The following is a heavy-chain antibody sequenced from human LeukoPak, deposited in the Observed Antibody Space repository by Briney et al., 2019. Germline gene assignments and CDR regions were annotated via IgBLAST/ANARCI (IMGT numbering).Heavy chain of an antibody. CDR3: AREVPQAIGDYYYGMDV. D-gene: IGHD2-2*01. Sequence: ASVKVSCKASGYTFTSYYMHWVRQAPGQGLEWMGIINPSGGSTSYAQKFQGRVTMTRDTSTSTVYMELSSLRSEDTAVYYCAREVPQAIGDYYYGMDVWGQGTTVTVSS. CDR1: GYTFTSYY. J-gene: IGHJ6*02. CDR2: INPSGGST. V-gene: IGHV1-46*01.